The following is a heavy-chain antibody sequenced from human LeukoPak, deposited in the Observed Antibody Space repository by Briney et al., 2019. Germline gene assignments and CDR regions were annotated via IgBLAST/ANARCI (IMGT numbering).Heavy chain of an antibody. CDR1: GYTFTSYY. V-gene: IGHV1-46*01. Sequence: ASVKVSCKASGYTFTSYYMHWVRQAPGQGLEWMGIINPSGGSTSYAQKFQGRVTMTRDTSTSTVYMEPSSLRSEDTAVYYCARVDSMVNFDYWGQGTLVTVSS. D-gene: IGHD3-10*01. J-gene: IGHJ4*02. CDR3: ARVDSMVNFDY. CDR2: INPSGGST.